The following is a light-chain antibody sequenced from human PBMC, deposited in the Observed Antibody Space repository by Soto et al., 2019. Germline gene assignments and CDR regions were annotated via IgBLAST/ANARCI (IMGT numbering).Light chain of an antibody. CDR3: MQALQTPWT. V-gene: IGKV2-28*01. CDR1: QSLLHSNGYNY. J-gene: IGKJ1*01. CDR2: LGS. Sequence: DIVMTQSPLSLPVTPGEPASISCRSSQSLLHSNGYNYLDWYLQKPGQSPQLLIYLGSNRASGVPDRFSGGGSGTDFTLKISRVEAEDVGVYYCMQALQTPWTFGQGIKVEIK.